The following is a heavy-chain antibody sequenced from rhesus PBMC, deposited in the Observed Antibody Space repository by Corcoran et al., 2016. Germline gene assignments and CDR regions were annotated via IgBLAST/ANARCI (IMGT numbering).Heavy chain of an antibody. V-gene: IGHV4-106*01. CDR1: GGSISDDYY. J-gene: IGHJ4*01. CDR3: ARHWTGVDY. D-gene: IGHD3-3*01. Sequence: QVQLQESGPGLVKPSETLSLTCAVSGGSISDDYYWRWIRQPPGKGLEWIGYIYGSGGGTNYNPPLKNRVTISKDTSKNPFSLKLSSVTAADTAVYYCARHWTGVDYWGQGVLVTVSS. CDR2: IYGSGGGT.